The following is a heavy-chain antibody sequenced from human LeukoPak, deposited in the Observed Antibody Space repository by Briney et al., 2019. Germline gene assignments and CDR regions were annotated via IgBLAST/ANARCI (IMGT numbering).Heavy chain of an antibody. Sequence: SETLSLTCTVSGGSISSYYWSWIRQPAGKGLEWIGRIYTSGSTNYNPSLKSRVTMSVDTSKNQFSLKLSSVTAADTAVYYCARDATYDILTGYTVDYWGQGTLVTVSS. CDR1: GGSISSYY. D-gene: IGHD3-9*01. V-gene: IGHV4-4*07. CDR3: ARDATYDILTGYTVDY. J-gene: IGHJ4*02. CDR2: IYTSGST.